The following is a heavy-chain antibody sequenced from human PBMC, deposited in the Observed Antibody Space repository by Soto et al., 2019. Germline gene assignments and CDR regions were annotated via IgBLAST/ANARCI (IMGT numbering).Heavy chain of an antibody. V-gene: IGHV1-69*13. D-gene: IGHD1-26*01. CDR1: GCTFSSYA. CDR2: IIPIFGTA. J-gene: IGHJ4*02. Sequence: ASVKVSCKASGCTFSSYAISWVRQAPGQGLEWMGGIIPIFGTANYAQKFQGRVTITADESTSTAYMELSSLRSEDTAVYYCARELLSGSYFYWGQGTLVTVSS. CDR3: ARELLSGSYFY.